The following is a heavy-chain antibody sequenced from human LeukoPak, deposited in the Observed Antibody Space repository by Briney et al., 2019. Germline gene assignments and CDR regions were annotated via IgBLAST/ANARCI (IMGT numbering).Heavy chain of an antibody. D-gene: IGHD3-22*01. V-gene: IGHV4-59*01. CDR2: IYYSGSP. Sequence: PSETLSLTCTVSGGSINSYYWSWIRQPPGKGLEWIGYIYYSGSPDYNPSLKSRVTISIDTSKNQFSLRLTSVTAADTAVYYCARWRPYFYDSSGYVDYWGQGTLVTVSS. J-gene: IGHJ4*02. CDR3: ARWRPYFYDSSGYVDY. CDR1: GGSINSYY.